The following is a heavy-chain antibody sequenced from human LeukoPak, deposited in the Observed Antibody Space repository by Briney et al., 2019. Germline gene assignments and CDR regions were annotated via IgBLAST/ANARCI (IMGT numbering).Heavy chain of an antibody. CDR1: GFIFSSHG. Sequence: GGSLRLSCAASGFIFSSHGMNWVRQAPGKGLEWVSGISPSGDITYYADSVKGRFTISRDNSKNTLYLQMNSLRAEDTALYFCAKKTKGPYGSGSFNTDSWGQGTLVAVSS. CDR2: ISPSGDIT. D-gene: IGHD3-10*01. V-gene: IGHV3-23*01. CDR3: AKKTKGPYGSGSFNTDS. J-gene: IGHJ4*02.